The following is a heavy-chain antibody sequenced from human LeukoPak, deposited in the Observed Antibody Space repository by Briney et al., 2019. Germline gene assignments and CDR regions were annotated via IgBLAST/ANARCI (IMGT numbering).Heavy chain of an antibody. D-gene: IGHD5-24*01. V-gene: IGHV3-7*01. CDR1: GFTFSSYA. Sequence: GGSLRLSCAASGFTFSSYAMSWVRQAPGKGLEWVANIKQDGSEKYYVDSVKGRFTISRDNAKNSLYLQMSSLRAEDTAVDYCARVRDGYKPPKLSSYYYMDVWGKGTTVTISS. J-gene: IGHJ6*03. CDR2: IKQDGSEK. CDR3: ARVRDGYKPPKLSSYYYMDV.